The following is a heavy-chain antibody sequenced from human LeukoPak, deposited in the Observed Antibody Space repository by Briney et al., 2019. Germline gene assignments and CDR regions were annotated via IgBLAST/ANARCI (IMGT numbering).Heavy chain of an antibody. CDR2: INPSGGST. D-gene: IGHD6-6*01. CDR3: ARVRRRLPSIAAPGPYFDY. CDR1: GYTLTSYY. J-gene: IGHJ4*02. V-gene: IGHV1-46*01. Sequence: GASVKVSCKASGYTLTSYYMHWVRQAPGQGLEWMGIINPSGGSTSYAQKFQGRVTMTRDTSTSTVYMELSSLRSEDTAVYYCARVRRRLPSIAAPGPYFDYWGQGTLVTVSS.